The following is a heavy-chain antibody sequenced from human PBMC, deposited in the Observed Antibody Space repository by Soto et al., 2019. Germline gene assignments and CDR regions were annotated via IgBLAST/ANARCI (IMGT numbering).Heavy chain of an antibody. Sequence: EAQLVESGGGLVKPGESLRLSCSASGFSFTNAWISWVRQAPGKGLGWVGHIKGRIDGEATDYAAPVKGRVTFSRDYSRNAVYLQVNSLRTDDTAVYYCAADIPSQGSGEFDFWGQGTQVTVSS. CDR3: AADIPSQGSGEFDF. J-gene: IGHJ4*02. CDR1: GFSFTNAW. V-gene: IGHV3-15*07. CDR2: IKGRIDGEAT. D-gene: IGHD6-19*01.